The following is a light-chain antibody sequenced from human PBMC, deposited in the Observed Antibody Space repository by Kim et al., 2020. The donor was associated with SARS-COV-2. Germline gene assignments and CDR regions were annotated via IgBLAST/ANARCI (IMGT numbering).Light chain of an antibody. J-gene: IGKJ1*01. Sequence: LGERATINCKSSQSVLYSSNNKNYLAWYQQKPGQPPKLLIYWASTRESGVPDRFSGSGSGTEFTLTISSLQAEDVAVYYCQHWWTFGQGTKVDIK. V-gene: IGKV4-1*01. CDR1: QSVLYSSNNKNY. CDR3: QHWWT. CDR2: WAS.